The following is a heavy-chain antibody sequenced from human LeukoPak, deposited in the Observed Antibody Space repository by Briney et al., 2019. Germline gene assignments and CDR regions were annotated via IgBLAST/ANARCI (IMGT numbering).Heavy chain of an antibody. J-gene: IGHJ4*02. D-gene: IGHD3-3*01. CDR2: INHSGST. CDR1: GGSFSGYY. V-gene: IGHV4-34*01. CDR3: AREARITIFGVVITNPIDY. Sequence: SESLSLTCAVYGGSFSGYYWSWIRQPPGKGLEWFGEINHSGSTNYNPSLKSRVTISVDTSKNQFSLKLSSVTAADTAVYYCAREARITIFGVVITNPIDYWGQGTLVTVSS.